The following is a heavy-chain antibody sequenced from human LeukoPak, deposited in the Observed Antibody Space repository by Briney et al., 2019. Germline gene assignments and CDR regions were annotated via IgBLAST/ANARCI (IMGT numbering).Heavy chain of an antibody. J-gene: IGHJ4*02. CDR3: ARGSYRYGLDY. V-gene: IGHV4-59*01. CDR1: GGSISSYY. Sequence: SETLSLTCTVSGGSISSYYWSWIRQPPGKGLEWIGYIYYSGSTNYNPSLKSRVTISVDTSKNQFSLKPSSVTAADTAVYYCARGSYRYGLDYWGQGTLVTVSS. CDR2: IYYSGST. D-gene: IGHD3-16*02.